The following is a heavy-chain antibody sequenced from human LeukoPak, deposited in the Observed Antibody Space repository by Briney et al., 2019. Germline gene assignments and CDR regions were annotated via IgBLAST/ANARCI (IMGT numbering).Heavy chain of an antibody. V-gene: IGHV3-48*01. CDR2: ISSSSSSTI. CDR3: ARDCSSATCYAAFDY. CDR1: GFTFSSYS. J-gene: IGHJ4*02. Sequence: GGSLRLSCAASGFTFSSYSMNWVRQAPGKGLEWVSYISSSSSSTIYYADSVKGRFTISRDNAKNSLYLQMNSLRAEDTGVYYCARDCSSATCYAAFDYWGQGTLVTVSS. D-gene: IGHD2-2*01.